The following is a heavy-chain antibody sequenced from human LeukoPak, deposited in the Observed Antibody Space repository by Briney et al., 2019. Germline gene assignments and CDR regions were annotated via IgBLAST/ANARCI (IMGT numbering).Heavy chain of an antibody. J-gene: IGHJ3*02. CDR3: ARGDSSGYYDGEDAFDI. CDR2: INPSGGST. D-gene: IGHD3-22*01. CDR1: GYTFTSYY. Sequence: ASVKVSCKASGYTFTSYYMHWVRHAPGQGLEWIGIINPSGGSTSYAQKFQGRVTMTRDTSTSTVYMELSSLRYEDTAVYYCARGDSSGYYDGEDAFDIWGQGTMVTVSS. V-gene: IGHV1-46*01.